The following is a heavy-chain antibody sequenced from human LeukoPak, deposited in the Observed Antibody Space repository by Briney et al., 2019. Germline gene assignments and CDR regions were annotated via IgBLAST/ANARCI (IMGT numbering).Heavy chain of an antibody. V-gene: IGHV3-48*01. CDR1: GFTFSSYS. CDR2: ISSSSSTI. CDR3: ARAAYSSTWYSRYFDL. Sequence: HPGGSLRLSCAASGFTFSSYSMNWVRQAPGKGLEWVSYISSSSSTIYYADSVKGRFTISRDNAKNSLYLQMNSLRAGDTAVYYCARAAYSSTWYSRYFDLWGRGTLVTVSS. J-gene: IGHJ2*01. D-gene: IGHD6-13*01.